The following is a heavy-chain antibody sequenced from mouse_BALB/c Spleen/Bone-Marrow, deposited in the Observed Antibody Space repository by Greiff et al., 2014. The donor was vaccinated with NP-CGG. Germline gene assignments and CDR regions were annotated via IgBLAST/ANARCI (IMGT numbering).Heavy chain of an antibody. CDR1: GFSLTSYG. Sequence: VQLQQSGHGLVAPSQSLSITCTVSGFSLTSYGVHWVRQPPGKGLEWLGVIWAGGSTNYNSALMSRLSISKDNSKSQVFLKMNSLQTDDTAMYYCARVTGTDWYFDVWGAGTTVTVSS. V-gene: IGHV2-9*02. J-gene: IGHJ1*01. CDR3: ARVTGTDWYFDV. CDR2: IWAGGST. D-gene: IGHD4-1*01.